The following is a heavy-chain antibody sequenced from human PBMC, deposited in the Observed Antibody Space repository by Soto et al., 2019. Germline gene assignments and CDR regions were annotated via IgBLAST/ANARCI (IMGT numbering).Heavy chain of an antibody. Sequence: QVQLQESGPGLVKPSQTLSLPCTVSGGSISSGFFFWSWLRQPPGKGLEWIGYTFHTGATHFNASLGSRLSMSVDTSKNQFSMRLASVTAADTAVYYCARAGHVGAARSCCHTFWGQGVPVTVSS. D-gene: IGHD1-26*01. CDR2: TFHTGAT. CDR1: GGSISSGFFF. CDR3: ARAGHVGAARSCCHTF. V-gene: IGHV4-30-4*01. J-gene: IGHJ4*02.